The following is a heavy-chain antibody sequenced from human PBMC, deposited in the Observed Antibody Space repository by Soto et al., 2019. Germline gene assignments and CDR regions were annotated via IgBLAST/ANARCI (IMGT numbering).Heavy chain of an antibody. Sequence: ASVKVSCKTSGYTFTNYYMHWVRQAPGQGLEWMGIINPSSGSTNYAQKLQGRVTMTRDRSTSTIYMELSSLRSEDTAVYYCARGFPIDAFDIWGQGTMVTVSS. CDR3: ARGFPIDAFDI. J-gene: IGHJ3*02. CDR1: GYTFTNYY. V-gene: IGHV1-46*04. CDR2: INPSSGST. D-gene: IGHD3-3*01.